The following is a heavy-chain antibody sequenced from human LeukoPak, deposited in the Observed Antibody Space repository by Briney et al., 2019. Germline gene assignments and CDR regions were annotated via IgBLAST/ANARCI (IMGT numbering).Heavy chain of an antibody. Sequence: SETLSLTCTVSGGSISSYYWSWIRQPPGKGLEWIGYIYYSGSTNYNPSLKSRVTISVDTSKNQFSLKLSSVTAADTAVYYCARVRAARLDYWGQGTLVTISS. D-gene: IGHD6-6*01. V-gene: IGHV4-59*01. CDR1: GGSISSYY. CDR3: ARVRAARLDY. CDR2: IYYSGST. J-gene: IGHJ4*02.